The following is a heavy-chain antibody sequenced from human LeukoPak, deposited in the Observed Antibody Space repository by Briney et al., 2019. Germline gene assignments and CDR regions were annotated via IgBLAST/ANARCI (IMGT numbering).Heavy chain of an antibody. CDR2: ISSSSSYI. CDR3: ARDPGKYYDFWSGPLFDY. V-gene: IGHV3-21*01. Sequence: PGGSLRLSCAASGFTFSSYSMNWVRQAPGKGLEWVSSISSSSSYIYYADSVKGRFTISRDNAKNSLYLQMNSLRAEDTAVYYCARDPGKYYDFWSGPLFDYWGQGTLVTVSS. CDR1: GFTFSSYS. D-gene: IGHD3-3*01. J-gene: IGHJ4*02.